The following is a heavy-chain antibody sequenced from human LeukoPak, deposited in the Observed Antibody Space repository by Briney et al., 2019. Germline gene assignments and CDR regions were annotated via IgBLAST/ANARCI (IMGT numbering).Heavy chain of an antibody. J-gene: IGHJ3*02. CDR1: GFTSSSYA. D-gene: IGHD4-17*01. CDR2: TSGSGGST. Sequence: PGASLRLSCAASGFTSSSYAMGWVRQAPGKGLEWVSATSGSGGSTYYADSVKGRFTISRDNSKNTLYLQMNSLRAEDTAVYYCAKSYYGDYLNDAFDIWGQGTMVTVSS. CDR3: AKSYYGDYLNDAFDI. V-gene: IGHV3-23*01.